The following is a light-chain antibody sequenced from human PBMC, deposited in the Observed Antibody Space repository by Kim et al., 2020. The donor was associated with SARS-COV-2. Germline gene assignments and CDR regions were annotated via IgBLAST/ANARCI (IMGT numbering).Light chain of an antibody. CDR3: QVWDSGSWV. J-gene: IGLJ3*02. CDR1: NNQPLN. Sequence: LVLGQTARLTRGGNNNQPLNVHWYRQKPGQAPVLVMSKDSKRPSGIPERFSGANSGNTATLTISTAQADDEADYYCQVWDSGSWVFGGGTKLTVL. V-gene: IGLV3-9*01. CDR2: KDS.